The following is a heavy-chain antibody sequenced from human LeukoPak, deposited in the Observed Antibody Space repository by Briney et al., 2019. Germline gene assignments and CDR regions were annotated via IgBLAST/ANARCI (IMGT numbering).Heavy chain of an antibody. CDR3: ARVGGVPLGAFDI. CDR1: GGSISSYY. Sequence: PSETLSLTCTVSGGSISSYYWSWIRQPPGKGLEWIGYIYNSGSTNYNPSLTSRVTISVDTSKNQFSLKLSSVTAADTAVYYCARVGGVPLGAFDIWGQGTMVTASS. CDR2: IYNSGST. D-gene: IGHD3-16*01. J-gene: IGHJ3*02. V-gene: IGHV4-59*08.